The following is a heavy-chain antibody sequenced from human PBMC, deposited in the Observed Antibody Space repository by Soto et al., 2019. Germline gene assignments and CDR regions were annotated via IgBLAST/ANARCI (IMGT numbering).Heavy chain of an antibody. Sequence: EVQLVESGGGLVKPGGSLRLSCAASGFTFSAYTMNWVRQAPGKGLEWVSSLDPSSTYIYYADSVKGRFTLSRDNAKNSLFLRLNSRRAATTALYIRVSGSYGDYDSWGQGTLVTVSS. CDR3: VSGSYGDYDS. CDR1: GFTFSAYT. D-gene: IGHD4-17*01. CDR2: LDPSSTYI. J-gene: IGHJ5*01. V-gene: IGHV3-21*02.